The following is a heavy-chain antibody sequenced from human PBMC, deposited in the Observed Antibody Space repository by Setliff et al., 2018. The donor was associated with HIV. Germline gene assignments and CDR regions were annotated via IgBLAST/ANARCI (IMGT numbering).Heavy chain of an antibody. CDR2: IYYSGTT. CDR1: GGSFSGYY. CDR3: ARSGFGSGSYAYYGLDV. J-gene: IGHJ6*02. Sequence: SETLSLTCAVYGGSFSGYYWSWIRQAPGKGLEWIGTIYYSGTTYYNPSLKSRITISVDTSKNQFSLKLNSVTAADTAVYYCARSGFGSGSYAYYGLDVWGQGTTVTVSS. D-gene: IGHD1-26*01. V-gene: IGHV4-34*01.